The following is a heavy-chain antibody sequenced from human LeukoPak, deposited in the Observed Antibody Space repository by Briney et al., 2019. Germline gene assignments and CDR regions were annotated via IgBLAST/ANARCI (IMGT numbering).Heavy chain of an antibody. D-gene: IGHD3-10*01. Sequence: GESLKISCKGSGYSFTSYWIGLVRQMPGKGLEWMGIIYPGDSDTRYSPSFQGQVTISADKSISTAYLQWSSLKASDTAMYYCAVVVRGVIIGGYFDYWGQGTLVTVSS. CDR1: GYSFTSYW. CDR3: AVVVRGVIIGGYFDY. CDR2: IYPGDSDT. J-gene: IGHJ4*02. V-gene: IGHV5-51*01.